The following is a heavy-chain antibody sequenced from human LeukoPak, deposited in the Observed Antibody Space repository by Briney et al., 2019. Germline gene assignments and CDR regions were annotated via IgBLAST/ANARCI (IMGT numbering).Heavy chain of an antibody. V-gene: IGHV3-23*01. D-gene: IGHD3-9*01. CDR2: ISGSGGST. CDR1: GFTFSSYG. J-gene: IGHJ4*02. Sequence: GGSLRLSCAASGFTFSSYGMSWVRQAPGKGLEWVSAISGSGGSTYYADSVKGRFTISRDNSKNTLYLQMNSLRAEDTAVYYCAKAAYDILTGYYTSYFDYWGQGTLVTVSS. CDR3: AKAAYDILTGYYTSYFDY.